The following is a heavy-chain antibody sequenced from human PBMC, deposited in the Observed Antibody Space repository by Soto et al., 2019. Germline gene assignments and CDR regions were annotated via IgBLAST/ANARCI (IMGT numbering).Heavy chain of an antibody. CDR1: GFTFSSSA. D-gene: IGHD6-19*01. J-gene: IGHJ5*02. V-gene: IGHV1-58*01. CDR2: IVLGNGNT. CDR3: ATRIGNIGWYWLDT. Sequence: SVKVSCKASGFTFSSSAVQWVRQARGQGLEWIGWIVLGNGNTNYAQKFQERVTITRDMSTSTAYMEVRSLTFEDTAVYYCATRIGNIGWYWLDTWGQGTLVTVSS.